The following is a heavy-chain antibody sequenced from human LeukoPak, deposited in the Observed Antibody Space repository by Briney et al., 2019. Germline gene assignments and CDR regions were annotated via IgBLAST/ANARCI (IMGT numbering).Heavy chain of an antibody. J-gene: IGHJ3*02. CDR2: IIVSGSRT. V-gene: IGHV3-23*01. Sequence: GGSLRLSCVASGFTFSNYAMTWVRQAPGKGLEWVSSIIVSGSRTYYADSVKGRFTISRDNSKNTLYLQMNSLRAEDTALYYCSKDPNGDYIGAFDMWGPGTLVTVSS. CDR3: SKDPNGDYIGAFDM. CDR1: GFTFSNYA. D-gene: IGHD4-17*01.